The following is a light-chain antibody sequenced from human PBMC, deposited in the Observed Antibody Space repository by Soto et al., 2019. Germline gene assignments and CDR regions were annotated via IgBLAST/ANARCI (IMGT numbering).Light chain of an antibody. CDR2: DVS. J-gene: IGLJ2*01. CDR1: SSDVGGYNY. Sequence: QSALTQPASVSGSPGQSITISCTGTSSDVGGYNYVSWYQQHPGKAPKLMIYDVSDRPSGVSSRFSGSKSGNTASLTISGLQAEDEADYYCSSYTRGSTLVFGGGTQLTVL. V-gene: IGLV2-14*03. CDR3: SSYTRGSTLV.